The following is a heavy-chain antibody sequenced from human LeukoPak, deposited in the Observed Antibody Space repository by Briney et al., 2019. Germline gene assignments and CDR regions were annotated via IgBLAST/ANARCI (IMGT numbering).Heavy chain of an antibody. J-gene: IGHJ4*02. V-gene: IGHV3-53*01. CDR3: AKGYYYDSSGGFDY. Sequence: ESGGSLRLSCAASGFTVSSNYMSWVRQAPGKGLEWVSVIYSGGSTYYADSVKGRFTISRDNSKNTLYLQMNSLRAEDTAVYYCAKGYYYDSSGGFDYWGQGTLVTVSS. CDR1: GFTVSSNY. CDR2: IYSGGST. D-gene: IGHD3-22*01.